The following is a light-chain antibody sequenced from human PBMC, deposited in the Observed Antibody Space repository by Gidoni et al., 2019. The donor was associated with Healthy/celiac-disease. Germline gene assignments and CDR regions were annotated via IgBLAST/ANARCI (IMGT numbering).Light chain of an antibody. CDR1: QSISSY. CDR3: QQSYSTPHT. V-gene: IGKV1-39*01. Sequence: DIQMTQSPSSLSASVVDRVTITCRASQSISSYLNWYQQKPGKAPKLLIYAASSLQSGVPSRFSGSGSGTDFTLTISSLQPEDFATYYCQQSYSTPHTFXGXTKVEIK. CDR2: AAS. J-gene: IGKJ4*01.